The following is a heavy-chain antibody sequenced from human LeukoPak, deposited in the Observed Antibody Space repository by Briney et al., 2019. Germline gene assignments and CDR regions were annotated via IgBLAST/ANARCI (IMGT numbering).Heavy chain of an antibody. D-gene: IGHD3-3*01. CDR2: ISGSGGST. CDR1: GFTFSSYA. CDR3: AKNALFGVVISYFDY. J-gene: IGHJ4*02. V-gene: IGHV3-23*01. Sequence: GGSLRLSCAASGFTFSSYAMSWVRQAPGKGLEWVSAISGSGGSTHYADSVKGRFTISRDNSKNTLYLQMNSLRAEDTAVYYCAKNALFGVVISYFDYWGQGTLVTVSS.